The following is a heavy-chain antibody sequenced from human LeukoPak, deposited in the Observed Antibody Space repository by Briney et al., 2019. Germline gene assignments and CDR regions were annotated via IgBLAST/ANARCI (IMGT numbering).Heavy chain of an antibody. D-gene: IGHD6-13*01. V-gene: IGHV3-74*01. CDR3: AREAGGRELE. Sequence: PGGSLRLSCAASGNYWMHWVRQVPGKGLVWVSRINSDGSSTSYADSVKGRFTISRDNDKNTLYLQMKSLRAEDTAVYYCAREAGGRELEWGQGTLVTVSS. J-gene: IGHJ4*02. CDR2: INSDGSST. CDR1: GNYW.